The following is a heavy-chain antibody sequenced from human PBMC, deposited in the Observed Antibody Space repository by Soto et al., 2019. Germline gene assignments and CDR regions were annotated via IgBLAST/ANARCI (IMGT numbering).Heavy chain of an antibody. D-gene: IGHD3-9*01. CDR2: INAGNGNT. CDR1: GYTFTSYA. V-gene: IGHV1-3*01. J-gene: IGHJ4*02. Sequence: GASVKVSCKASGYTFTSYAMHWVRQAPGQRLEWMGWINAGNGNTKYSQKFQGRVTITRDTSASTAYMELSSLRSEDAAVYYCARVTGYYAPDYWGQGTLVTVSS. CDR3: ARVTGYYAPDY.